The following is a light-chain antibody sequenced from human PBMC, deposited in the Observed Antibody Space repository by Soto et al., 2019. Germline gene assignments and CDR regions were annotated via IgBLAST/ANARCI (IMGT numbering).Light chain of an antibody. V-gene: IGKV3-20*01. CDR1: QSVSTSN. Sequence: IVFTQSPVTLSSFPGERATLSCRASQSVSTSNLAWYQQRPGQAPRLLIYGASRRATGIPDRFSGSGSGTDFTLTISRLEPEDLAVYYCQQYDNSVWTFGQGTKVDI. CDR3: QQYDNSVWT. CDR2: GAS. J-gene: IGKJ1*01.